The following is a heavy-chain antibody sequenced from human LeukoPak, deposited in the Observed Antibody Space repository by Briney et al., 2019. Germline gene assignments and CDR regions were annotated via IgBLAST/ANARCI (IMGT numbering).Heavy chain of an antibody. V-gene: IGHV1-69*13. CDR1: GYTFTSYG. Sequence: SVKVSCKASGYTFTSYGISWVRQAPGQGLEWMGGIIPIFGTANYAQKFQGRVTITADESTSTAYMELSSLRSEDTAVYYCARGFVVVVAGPYYFDYWGQGTLVTVSS. CDR3: ARGFVVVVAGPYYFDY. CDR2: IIPIFGTA. D-gene: IGHD2-15*01. J-gene: IGHJ4*02.